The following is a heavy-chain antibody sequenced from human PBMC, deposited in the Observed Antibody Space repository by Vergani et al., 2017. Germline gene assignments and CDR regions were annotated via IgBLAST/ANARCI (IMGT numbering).Heavy chain of an antibody. CDR1: GVSVTDYN. D-gene: IGHD6-13*01. V-gene: IGHV4-59*02. Sequence: QAQLQESGPGLVKPSETLSLTFHFFGVSVTDYNCNWIRQAPGKGLEWIESLSTTGGATHAHHNPSLKSRVSISVDTAKSRFSLRLTSVTAADSAIYYCAGDYHSWQRADRWGQGLLVSVSS. CDR3: AGDYHSWQRADR. CDR2: LSTTGGA. J-gene: IGHJ5*02.